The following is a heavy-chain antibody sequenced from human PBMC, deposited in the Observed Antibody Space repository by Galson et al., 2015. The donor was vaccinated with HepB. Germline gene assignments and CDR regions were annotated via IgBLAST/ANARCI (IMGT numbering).Heavy chain of an antibody. Sequence: GSLRLSCAASGFTFSAFTMSWVRQAPGKGLEWVSAVTGSSGDTYYADSVKGRFIISRDSSKNTLYLQMNSLRAEDTAVYYCAREFGVVDPYFDYWGQGTLLTVSS. J-gene: IGHJ4*02. CDR1: GFTFSAFT. D-gene: IGHD3-16*01. CDR2: VTGSSGDT. V-gene: IGHV3-23*01. CDR3: AREFGVVDPYFDY.